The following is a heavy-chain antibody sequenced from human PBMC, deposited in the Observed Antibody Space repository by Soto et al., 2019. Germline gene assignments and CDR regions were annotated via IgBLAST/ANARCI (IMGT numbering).Heavy chain of an antibody. Sequence: QLHLVQSGAVVKKPGASVTVSCSASGYPVTAYYMHWVRQAPGRGLEWMGGINPATGAAKYTQTFRGRGTMPRDTSTSKVFMELGGLTSEDTALFYLAGGGGVGVAGSAAFDMWGQGTLVTVSS. V-gene: IGHV1-2*02. CDR2: INPATGAA. D-gene: IGHD3-3*01. CDR3: AGGGGVGVAGSAAFDM. CDR1: GYPVTAYY. J-gene: IGHJ3*02.